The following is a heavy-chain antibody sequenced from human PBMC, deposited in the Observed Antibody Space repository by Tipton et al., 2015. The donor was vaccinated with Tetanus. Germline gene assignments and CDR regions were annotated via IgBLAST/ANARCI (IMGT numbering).Heavy chain of an antibody. CDR2: ISAYNGKT. V-gene: IGHV1-18*01. Sequence: QLVQSGAEVKKSGASVKVSCKASGYTFNNYAITWVRQAPGQGLEWMGWISAYNGKTKYAQNLQDRVTMTTDTSTSTAYMELRSLRSDDTTMYYCARDLSWSDTFSYHQNWLDPCGQGTRVTVSS. J-gene: IGHJ5*02. D-gene: IGHD3-16*02. CDR1: GYTFNNYA. CDR3: ARDLSWSDTFSYHQNWLDP.